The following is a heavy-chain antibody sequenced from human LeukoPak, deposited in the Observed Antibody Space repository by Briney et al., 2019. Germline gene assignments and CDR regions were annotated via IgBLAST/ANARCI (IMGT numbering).Heavy chain of an antibody. Sequence: PGGSLRLSCAASEFTFSSYAMSWVRQAPGKGLEWVSAISGSGGSTYYADSVKGRFTIPRDNSKNTLYLQMNSLRAEDTAVYYCAKVAVAGILKYFQHWGQGTLVTVSS. CDR1: EFTFSSYA. CDR3: AKVAVAGILKYFQH. J-gene: IGHJ1*01. CDR2: ISGSGGST. V-gene: IGHV3-23*01. D-gene: IGHD6-19*01.